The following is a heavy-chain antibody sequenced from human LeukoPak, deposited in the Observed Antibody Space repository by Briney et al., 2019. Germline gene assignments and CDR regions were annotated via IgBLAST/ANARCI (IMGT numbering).Heavy chain of an antibody. CDR2: INPNSGGT. CDR1: GYTFTGYY. V-gene: IGHV1-2*02. CDR3: ARDAPGAFDGMDV. D-gene: IGHD3-10*01. Sequence: ASVKVSCKASGYTFTGYYMHWVRQAPGQGLEWMGWINPNSGGTIYAQKFQGRVTMTRDTSISTAYMELSRLRSDDTAVYYCARDAPGAFDGMDVWGQGTTVTVSS. J-gene: IGHJ6*02.